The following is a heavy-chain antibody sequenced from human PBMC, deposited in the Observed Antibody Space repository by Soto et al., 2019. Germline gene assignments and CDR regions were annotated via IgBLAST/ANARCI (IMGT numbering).Heavy chain of an antibody. D-gene: IGHD6-13*01. V-gene: IGHV1-2*04. J-gene: IGHJ6*02. CDR3: ARDHGVAAAGDYYYYGMDV. CDR2: INPNSGGT. Sequence: ASVKVSCKASGYTFTGYYMHWVRQAPGQGLEWMGWINPNSGGTNYAQKFQGWVTMTRDTSTSTVYMELSSLRSEDTAVYYCARDHGVAAAGDYYYYGMDVWGQGTTVTVSS. CDR1: GYTFTGYY.